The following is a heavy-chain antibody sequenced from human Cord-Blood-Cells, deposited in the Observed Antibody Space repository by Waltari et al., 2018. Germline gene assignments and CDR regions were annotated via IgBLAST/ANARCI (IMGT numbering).Heavy chain of an antibody. Sequence: QVQLVQSGAEVKKPGASVKVSCKASGYTFTSYYMPWVRQAPGQGLEWMGIINPSGGSTSYAQKFQGRVTMTRDTSTSTVYMELSSLRSEDTAVYYCARDTTYYDILTGNYFDYWGQGTLVTVSS. J-gene: IGHJ4*02. CDR2: INPSGGST. V-gene: IGHV1-46*03. D-gene: IGHD3-9*01. CDR1: GYTFTSYY. CDR3: ARDTTYYDILTGNYFDY.